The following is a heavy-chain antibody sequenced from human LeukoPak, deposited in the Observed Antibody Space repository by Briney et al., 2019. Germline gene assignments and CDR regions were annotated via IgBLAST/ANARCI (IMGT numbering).Heavy chain of an antibody. V-gene: IGHV3-23*01. J-gene: IGHJ4*02. CDR1: GFTFSSYS. D-gene: IGHD2-2*01. CDR2: IGSGGSGGT. CDR3: AKRGCDTTTCSYYFDY. Sequence: GGSLRLSCAASGFTFSSYSMSWIRQVPGKGLEWVSVIGSGGSGGTSYADSVRGRFTMSRDDSKNTLFLQMNSLRAEDTAVYYCAKRGCDTTTCSYYFDYWGRGTLVTVSS.